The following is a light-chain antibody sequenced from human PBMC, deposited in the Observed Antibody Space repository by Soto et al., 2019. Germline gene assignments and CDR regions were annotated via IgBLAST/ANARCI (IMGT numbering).Light chain of an antibody. CDR1: QGITNW. Sequence: DIQMTQSPSSVSASVGDRVTITCRASQGITNWLAWYQQKPGKAPKLLIYAASGLPSGVPSRFSGSGSRTDFTLTISSLQPEDFATYYCQQANSFPLTFGGGTKVEIK. CDR3: QQANSFPLT. J-gene: IGKJ4*01. CDR2: AAS. V-gene: IGKV1-12*01.